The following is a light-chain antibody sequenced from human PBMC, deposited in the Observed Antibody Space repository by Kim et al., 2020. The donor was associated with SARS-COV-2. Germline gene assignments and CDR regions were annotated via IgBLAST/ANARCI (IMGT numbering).Light chain of an antibody. CDR1: QSISSH. Sequence: DIQITQSPSSLSASVGDRVIITCRTSQSISSHLNWYQQKPRKGPKLLVFAASNLQSGVPSRFSGSGSGTEFTLTIRALQPEDSATYYWQQGYSSPHITFGRGTRLEIK. CDR2: AAS. J-gene: IGKJ5*01. CDR3: QQGYSSPHIT. V-gene: IGKV1-39*01.